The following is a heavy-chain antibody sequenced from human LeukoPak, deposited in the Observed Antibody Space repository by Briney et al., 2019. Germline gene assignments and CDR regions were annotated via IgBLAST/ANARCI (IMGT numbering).Heavy chain of an antibody. V-gene: IGHV1-18*01. CDR1: GYTFTSYG. D-gene: IGHD6-19*01. J-gene: IGHJ4*02. CDR3: ARARSGSFDY. CDR2: ISAYNGNA. Sequence: GAAVKVSFKGSGYTFTSYGISWVRQAPGEGLEWMGWISAYNGNANYAQKLQGRVTMTTDTSTSTAYMELRSLRSDDTAVYYCARARSGSFDYWGQGTLVTVSS.